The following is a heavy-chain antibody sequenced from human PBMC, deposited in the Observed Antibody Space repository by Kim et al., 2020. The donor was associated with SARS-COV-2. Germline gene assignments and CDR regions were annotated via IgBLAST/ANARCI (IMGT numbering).Heavy chain of an antibody. D-gene: IGHD3-10*01. CDR3: AKGDSGIHQERWCDP. Sequence: GGSLRLSCAASGFPFFTYAMTWVRQAPGKGLEWVSAISASGRVTYYADSVKGRFTISKDSSKNTLHLQMNSLSAEDTAVYYGAKGDSGIHQERWCDPWGQATLVTVSS. CDR1: GFPFFTYA. J-gene: IGHJ5*02. CDR2: ISASGRVT. V-gene: IGHV3-23*01.